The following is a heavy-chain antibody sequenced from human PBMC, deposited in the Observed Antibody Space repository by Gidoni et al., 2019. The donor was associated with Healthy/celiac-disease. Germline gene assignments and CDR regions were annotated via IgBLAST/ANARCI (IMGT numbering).Heavy chain of an antibody. CDR1: GFPFSRYA. D-gene: IGHD1-26*01. Sequence: QVQLVESGGGVVQPGRSLRLSCAASGFPFSRYAMHWVRQAPGKGLEWVAVISYDGSNKYYADSVKGRFTISRDNSKNTLYLQMNSLRAEDTAVYYCARDFLDSGSLPSFDYWGQGTLVTVSS. V-gene: IGHV3-30-3*01. J-gene: IGHJ4*02. CDR2: ISYDGSNK. CDR3: ARDFLDSGSLPSFDY.